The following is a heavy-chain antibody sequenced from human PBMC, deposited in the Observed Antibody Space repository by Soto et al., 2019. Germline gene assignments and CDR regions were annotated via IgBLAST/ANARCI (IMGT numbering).Heavy chain of an antibody. J-gene: IGHJ4*02. CDR1: GYTFTSYG. V-gene: IGHV1-18*01. CDR3: ARDRERITVFGVSKVSFDY. CDR2: ISAYNGNT. Sequence: ASVKVSCKASGYTFTSYGITWVRQAPGQGLEWMGWISAYNGNTEYAQKLQGRVTMTTDTSTSTAYMELRSLRSDDTAVYYCARDRERITVFGVSKVSFDYWGQGTLVTVSS. D-gene: IGHD3-3*01.